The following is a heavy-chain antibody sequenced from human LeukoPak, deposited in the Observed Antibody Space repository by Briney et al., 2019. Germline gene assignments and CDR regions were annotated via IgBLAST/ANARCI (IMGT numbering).Heavy chain of an antibody. CDR3: ASGGYYYYYGMDV. D-gene: IGHD2-15*01. Sequence: SGTLSLTCAVYGGSFSGYYWSWIRQPPGKGLEWIGEINHSGSTNYNPSLKSRVTISVDTSKNQFSLKLSSVTAADTAVYYCASGGYYYYYGMDVWGQGTMVTVSS. CDR2: INHSGST. J-gene: IGHJ6*02. CDR1: GGSFSGYY. V-gene: IGHV4-34*01.